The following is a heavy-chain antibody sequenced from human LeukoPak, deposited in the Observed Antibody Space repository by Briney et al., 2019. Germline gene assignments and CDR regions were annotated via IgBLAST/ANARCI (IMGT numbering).Heavy chain of an antibody. Sequence: PGGSLRLSCAASGFTFSSYAMSWVRQAPGKGLEWVSAISGSGGSTYYADAAKGRFTISRNNSQNPLYLQMNSLRAEDTAVYYCAKDHHYDSRGYYYVYWGQGTLVTVSS. CDR1: GFTFSSYA. J-gene: IGHJ4*02. CDR3: AKDHHYDSRGYYYVY. CDR2: ISGSGGST. D-gene: IGHD3-22*01. V-gene: IGHV3-23*01.